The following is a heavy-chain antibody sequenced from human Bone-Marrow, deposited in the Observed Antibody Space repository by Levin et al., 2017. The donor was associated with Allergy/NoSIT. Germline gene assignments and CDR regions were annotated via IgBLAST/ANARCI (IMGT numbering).Heavy chain of an antibody. D-gene: IGHD3-10*01. Sequence: GGSLRLSCAASGFKFDDFTMHWVRQAPGKGLEWVSLITWDGDKRYYGDSVMGRFTISRDNSRNSLFLQMNGLTIEDTALYFCVRGSGESTSFDSWGQGTLVTVSS. CDR2: ITWDGDKR. J-gene: IGHJ4*02. CDR1: GFKFDDFT. V-gene: IGHV3-43*01. CDR3: VRGSGESTSFDS.